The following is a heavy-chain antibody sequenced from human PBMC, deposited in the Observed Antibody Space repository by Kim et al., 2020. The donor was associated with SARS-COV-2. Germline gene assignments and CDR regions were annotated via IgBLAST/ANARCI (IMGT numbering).Heavy chain of an antibody. Sequence: VNGRFTISRDNAKNSLYLQMNSLKAEDTFVYYCARAPGGDYGFSYYNYMGVWGKGTTVTVS. CDR3: ARAPGGDYGFSYYNYMGV. J-gene: IGHJ6*03. D-gene: IGHD4-17*01. V-gene: IGHV3-11*06.